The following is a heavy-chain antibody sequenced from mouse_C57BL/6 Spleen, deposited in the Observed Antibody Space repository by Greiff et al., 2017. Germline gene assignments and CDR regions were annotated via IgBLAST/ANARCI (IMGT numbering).Heavy chain of an antibody. CDR3: ARYGNSGGFAY. J-gene: IGHJ3*01. V-gene: IGHV7-3*01. CDR2: IRNKANGYTT. Sequence: DVMLVESGGGLVQPGGSLSLSCAASGFTFTDYYMSWVRQPPGKALEWLGFIRNKANGYTTEYSASVKGRFTISRDNSQSILYLQMNALRAEDSATYYCARYGNSGGFAYWGQGTLVTVSA. CDR1: GFTFTDYY. D-gene: IGHD2-1*01.